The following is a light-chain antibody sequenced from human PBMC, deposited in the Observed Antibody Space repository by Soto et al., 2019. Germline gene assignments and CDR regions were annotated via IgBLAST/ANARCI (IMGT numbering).Light chain of an antibody. CDR1: QSVRTN. V-gene: IGKV3-15*01. CDR3: QQYNNWPPWT. Sequence: EIVTTQSPATLSVSPGERATLSCRASQSVRTNLAWYQQKPGQAPRLLIYGASTRATGIPARFGGSGSGTEFTLTISSLQSEDFAVYYCQQYNNWPPWTFGQGTKVDIK. CDR2: GAS. J-gene: IGKJ1*01.